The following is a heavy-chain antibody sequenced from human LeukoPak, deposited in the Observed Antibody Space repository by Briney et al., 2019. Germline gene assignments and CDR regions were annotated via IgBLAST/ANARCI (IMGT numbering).Heavy chain of an antibody. CDR2: IYYSGNT. V-gene: IGHV4-39*01. D-gene: IGHD1-26*01. CDR1: GGSISSSNSY. J-gene: IGHJ4*02. CDR3: ARVGGSYYLDY. Sequence: SETLSLTCTVSGGSISSSNSYWGWIRQPPGKGLEWIGSIYYSGNTYYNASLKSRVTISVDTSKNQFSLKLSSVTAADTAVYYCARVGGSYYLDYWGQGTLVTVSS.